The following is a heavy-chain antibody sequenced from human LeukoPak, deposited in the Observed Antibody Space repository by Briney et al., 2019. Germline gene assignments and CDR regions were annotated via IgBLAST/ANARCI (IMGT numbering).Heavy chain of an antibody. Sequence: PSETLSLTCAVYRGSFSGYYWRWIRQPPRKGLDWIGEINHSGSTNYNPSLKSRVTISVDTSKNQFSLKLSSVTAADTAVYYCARDPTGITFGGVIVRRYYFDYWGQGTLVTVSS. V-gene: IGHV4-34*01. CDR1: RGSFSGYY. CDR3: ARDPTGITFGGVIVRRYYFDY. J-gene: IGHJ4*02. CDR2: INHSGST. D-gene: IGHD3-16*02.